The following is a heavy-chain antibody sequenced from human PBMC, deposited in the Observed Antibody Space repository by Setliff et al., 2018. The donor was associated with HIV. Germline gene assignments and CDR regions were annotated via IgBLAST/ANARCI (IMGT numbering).Heavy chain of an antibody. CDR3: AKPLTQWGVSPYHYAVDV. CDR1: GFAFDNYC. Sequence: GGSLRLSCAASGFAFDNYCMTWVRQAPGKGLEWVSAIGGSTGSTYYADSVKGWFTISTDNSKNTLYLQMNSLRAEDTAVYYCAKPLTQWGVSPYHYAVDVWGQGTTVTVSS. CDR2: IGGSTGST. J-gene: IGHJ6*02. V-gene: IGHV3-23*01. D-gene: IGHD1-26*01.